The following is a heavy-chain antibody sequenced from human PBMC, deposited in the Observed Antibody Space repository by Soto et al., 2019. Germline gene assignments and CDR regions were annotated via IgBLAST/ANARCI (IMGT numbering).Heavy chain of an antibody. Sequence: DVQLLESGGHLVQPGGSLRLSCAASGFTFSSYAMSWVRQAPGKGLEWVSSVSAGGDMTYYSDSVKGRFTISRDNSNNALFLQMNSLRIGDTALYYCARGDRGGSGSPASYYYSGVDVWGQGTTVTVS. CDR2: VSAGGDMT. D-gene: IGHD3-10*01. CDR3: ARGDRGGSGSPASYYYSGVDV. J-gene: IGHJ6*02. CDR1: GFTFSSYA. V-gene: IGHV3-23*01.